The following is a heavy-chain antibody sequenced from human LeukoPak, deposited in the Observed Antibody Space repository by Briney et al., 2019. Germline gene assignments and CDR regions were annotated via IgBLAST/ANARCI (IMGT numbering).Heavy chain of an antibody. D-gene: IGHD4/OR15-4a*01. CDR3: ARVTMVTTSPWSWGPKKIGQEVTWPDP. CDR2: IRNDNGNR. V-gene: IGHV1-18*01. Sequence: GASVKVSCKTSGYTFRDYGITWVRQAPGQGLEWMGWIRNDNGNREYAQKIQGRVTMTRDTSTSTAYMELRSLTSDDTAVYYCARVTMVTTSPWSWGPKKIGQEVTWPDPWGQGTLVTVSS. CDR1: GYTFRDYG. J-gene: IGHJ5*02.